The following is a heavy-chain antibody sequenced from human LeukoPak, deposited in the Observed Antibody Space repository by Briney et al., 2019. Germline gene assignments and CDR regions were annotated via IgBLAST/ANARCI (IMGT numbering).Heavy chain of an antibody. V-gene: IGHV1-2*02. Sequence: GASVKVSCKASGYTFTSYGISWVRQAPGQGLEWMGWINPNSGGTNYAQKFQGRVTMTRDTSISTAYMELSRLRSDDTAVYYCAREYQLLSSNYYYYGMDVWGQGTTVTVSS. CDR1: GYTFTSYG. D-gene: IGHD2-2*01. CDR2: INPNSGGT. CDR3: AREYQLLSSNYYYYGMDV. J-gene: IGHJ6*02.